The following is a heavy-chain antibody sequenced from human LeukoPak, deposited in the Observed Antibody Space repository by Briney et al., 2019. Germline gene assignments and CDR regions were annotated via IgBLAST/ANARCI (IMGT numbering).Heavy chain of an antibody. CDR1: GFAFSSYN. J-gene: IGHJ4*02. V-gene: IGHV3-48*01. CDR3: AKLVDIVVVPAAILDY. CDR2: ISRSSSST. Sequence: SEGSLRLSCAASGFAFSSYNMNWVRQAPGKGLEWVSCISRSSSSTYYADSVKGRFTISRDNSKNTLYLQMNSLRAEDTAVYYCAKLVDIVVVPAAILDYWGQGTLVTVSS. D-gene: IGHD2-2*01.